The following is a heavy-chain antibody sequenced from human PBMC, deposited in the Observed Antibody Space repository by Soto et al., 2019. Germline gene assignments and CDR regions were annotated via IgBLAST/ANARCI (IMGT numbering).Heavy chain of an antibody. CDR1: GFTFSDYY. Sequence: QVQLVESGGGLVKPGGSLRLSCAASGFTFSDYYMSWIRQAPGKGLEWVSFISSSVSTIYYADSVKGRFTISRDNAKNSLYLQRNSLRAEDTAVYYCARDLVYFDSSGYFDYWGQGTLVTVSS. J-gene: IGHJ4*02. V-gene: IGHV3-11*01. D-gene: IGHD3-22*01. CDR3: ARDLVYFDSSGYFDY. CDR2: ISSSVSTI.